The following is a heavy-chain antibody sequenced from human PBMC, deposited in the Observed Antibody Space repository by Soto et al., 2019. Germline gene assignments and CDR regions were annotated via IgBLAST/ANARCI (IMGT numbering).Heavy chain of an antibody. J-gene: IGHJ3*01. D-gene: IGHD3-22*01. CDR1: GGTFGSHC. Sequence: PCGSMRLPRAASGGTFGSHCVRWIRQATGKGLEWVANIKQDGIGSSTKYYADSVKGRFTISRDNAKNSLYLQMNSLRAEDTAVYYCARDQLYSNDISGRPLNAFDVWGQGTMVTVSS. CDR3: ARDQLYSNDISGRPLNAFDV. CDR2: IKQDGIGSSTK. V-gene: IGHV3-7*01.